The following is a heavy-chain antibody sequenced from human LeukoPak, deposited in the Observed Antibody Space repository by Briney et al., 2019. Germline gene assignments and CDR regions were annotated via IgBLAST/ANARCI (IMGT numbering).Heavy chain of an antibody. CDR3: ARVPVSRGPSGWFDP. J-gene: IGHJ5*02. CDR2: TYYRSKWYN. D-gene: IGHD1-14*01. CDR1: GDSVSSNSAA. Sequence: SQTLSLTCAISGDSVSSNSAAWNWIRQSPSRDLEWLGRTYYRSKWYNDYAVSVKSRITINPDTSKNQFSLQLNSVTPEDTAVYYCARVPVSRGPSGWFDPWGQGTLVTVSS. V-gene: IGHV6-1*01.